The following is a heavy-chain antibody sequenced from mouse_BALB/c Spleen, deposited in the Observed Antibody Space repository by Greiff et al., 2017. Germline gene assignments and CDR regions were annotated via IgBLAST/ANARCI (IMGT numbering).Heavy chain of an antibody. CDR1: GYTFTSYV. Sequence: VQLQQSGPELVKPGASVKMSCKASGYTFTSYVMHWVKQKPGQGLEWIGYINPYNDGTKYNEKFKGKATLTSDKSSSTAYMELSSLTSEDSAVYYCARSYDGYPSWFAYWGQGTLVTVSA. J-gene: IGHJ3*01. CDR3: ARSYDGYPSWFAY. D-gene: IGHD2-3*01. V-gene: IGHV1-14*01. CDR2: INPYNDGT.